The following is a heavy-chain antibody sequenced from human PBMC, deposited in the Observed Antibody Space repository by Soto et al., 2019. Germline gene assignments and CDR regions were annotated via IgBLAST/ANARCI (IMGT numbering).Heavy chain of an antibody. CDR2: IYHNGTT. J-gene: IGHJ4*02. Sequence: XATLSLTCAVSGGSIISTHWWTWVRQSPGKGLEWIGEIYHNGTTNYNPSLKSRLTISVDTSKNHFSLSLTPVTVRDTATYFCARGPQYWGPGKLVTVSS. V-gene: IGHV4-4*01. CDR3: ARGPQY. CDR1: GGSIISTHW.